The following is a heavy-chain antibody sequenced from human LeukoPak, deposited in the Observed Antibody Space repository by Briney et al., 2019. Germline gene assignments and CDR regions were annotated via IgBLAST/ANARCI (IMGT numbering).Heavy chain of an antibody. CDR2: INPNSGGT. CDR3: ARAFALGGAMVTSYWFDP. CDR1: GYTFTGYY. D-gene: IGHD5-18*01. Sequence: ASVKVSCKASGYTFTGYYMHWVRQAPGQGLEWMGWINPNSGGTNYAQKFQGRVTMTRDASISTAYMELSRLRSDDTAVYYCARAFALGGAMVTSYWFDPWGQGTLVTVSS. V-gene: IGHV1-2*02. J-gene: IGHJ5*02.